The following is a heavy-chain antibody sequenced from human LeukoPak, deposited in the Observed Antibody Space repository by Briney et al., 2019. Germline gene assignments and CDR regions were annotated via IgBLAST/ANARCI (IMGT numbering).Heavy chain of an antibody. CDR1: VGSISSYY. CDR3: ARHSRGYCSSTSCYWLSYFDY. D-gene: IGHD2-2*01. V-gene: IGHV4-4*09. CDR2: IYTSGST. J-gene: IGHJ4*02. Sequence: PSETLSLTCTVSVGSISSYYWSWIRQPPGKGLEWIGYIYTSGSTNHNPSLKSRVTISVDTSKNQSSLKLSSVTAADTAVYYCARHSRGYCSSTSCYWLSYFDYWGQGTLVTVSS.